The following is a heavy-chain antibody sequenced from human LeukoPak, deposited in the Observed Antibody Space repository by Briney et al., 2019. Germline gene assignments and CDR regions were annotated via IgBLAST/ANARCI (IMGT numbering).Heavy chain of an antibody. CDR1: GDSISTGGYY. Sequence: SETLSLTCTVSGDSISTGGYYWAWIRQHRERGLEWIGYIYYSGSTHYNPSLQSRVTISVDTSKNQFSLNLNSVTAADTAVYYCARAIVVVPIGVYHYYAMDVWGQGTTVTVSS. CDR2: IYYSGST. V-gene: IGHV4-31*03. D-gene: IGHD2-2*01. CDR3: ARAIVVVPIGVYHYYAMDV. J-gene: IGHJ6*02.